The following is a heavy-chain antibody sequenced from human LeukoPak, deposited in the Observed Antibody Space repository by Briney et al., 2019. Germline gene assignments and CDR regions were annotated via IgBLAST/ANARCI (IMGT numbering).Heavy chain of an antibody. D-gene: IGHD3-3*01. CDR1: GFTFSSYA. V-gene: IGHV3-48*04. Sequence: PGGSLRLSCAASGFTFSSYAMSWVRQAPGKGLEWVSYISSSSSTIYYADSVKGRFTISRDNAKNSLYLQMNSLRAEDTAVYYCASHDFWSGLHFDYWGQGTLVTVSS. CDR2: ISSSSSTI. CDR3: ASHDFWSGLHFDY. J-gene: IGHJ4*02.